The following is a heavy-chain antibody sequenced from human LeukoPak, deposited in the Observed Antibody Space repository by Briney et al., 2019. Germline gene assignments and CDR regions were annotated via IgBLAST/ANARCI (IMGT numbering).Heavy chain of an antibody. D-gene: IGHD3-22*01. CDR2: ISAYNGNT. CDR1: GYTFTSYG. Sequence: ASVKVSCKASGYTFTSYGISWVRQAPGRGLEWMGWISAYNGNTNYAQKLQGRVTMTTDTSTSTAYMELRSLRSDDTAVYYCARDPFDSSGYKPDYWGQGTLVTASS. CDR3: ARDPFDSSGYKPDY. J-gene: IGHJ4*02. V-gene: IGHV1-18*01.